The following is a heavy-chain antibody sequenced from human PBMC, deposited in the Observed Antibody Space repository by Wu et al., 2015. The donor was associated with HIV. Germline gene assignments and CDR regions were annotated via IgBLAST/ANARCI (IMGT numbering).Heavy chain of an antibody. CDR2: INPNNDGT. J-gene: IGHJ6*03. V-gene: IGHV1-2*02. Sequence: QVQLVQSGPEVKKPGASVKVSCEASGYTFTGYYIHWVRQAPGQGLEWMGWINPNNDGTNYSQKFQGRVTMTRDTSVSTAYMELSGLTSDDTAVYYCARAPYSLLYFYMDVWGKGTTVTVSS. D-gene: IGHD5-18*01. CDR3: ARAPYSLLYFYMDV. CDR1: GYTFTGYY.